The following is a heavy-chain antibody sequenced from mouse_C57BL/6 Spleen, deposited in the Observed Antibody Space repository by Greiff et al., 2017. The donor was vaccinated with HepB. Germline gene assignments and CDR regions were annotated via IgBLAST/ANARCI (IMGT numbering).Heavy chain of an antibody. Sequence: VQLQQSGAELVKPGASVKLSCKASGYTFTSYWMQWVQQRPGQGLEWIGEIDPSDSYTNYNQKFKGKATLTVDTSSSTAYMQLSSLTSEDSAVYYCARRGNRGGFYAMDYWGQGTSVTVSS. D-gene: IGHD2-1*01. CDR1: GYTFTSYW. CDR3: ARRGNRGGFYAMDY. V-gene: IGHV1-50*01. J-gene: IGHJ4*01. CDR2: IDPSDSYT.